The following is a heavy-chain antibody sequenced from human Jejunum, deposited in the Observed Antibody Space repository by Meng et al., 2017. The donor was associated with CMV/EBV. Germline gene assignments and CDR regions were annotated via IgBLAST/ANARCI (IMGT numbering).Heavy chain of an antibody. V-gene: IGHV3-23*01. CDR3: AKLHPSTTSSFFDY. Sequence: LWSGVALVQPGGSLGLYCEDSGLTFSTYAMTWVRKAQGKGLEWVSTVSQGGTITYYADSVKGRFTISRDNSKNTLYVQMNSLRAEDTAVYYCAKLHPSTTSSFFDYWGQGTLVTVSS. J-gene: IGHJ4*02. CDR1: GLTFSTYA. CDR2: VSQGGTIT. D-gene: IGHD6-6*01.